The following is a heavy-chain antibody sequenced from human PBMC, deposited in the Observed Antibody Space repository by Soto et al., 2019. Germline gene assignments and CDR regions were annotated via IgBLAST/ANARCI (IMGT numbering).Heavy chain of an antibody. CDR1: GFSFSRHT. D-gene: IGHD6-19*01. CDR3: AKHFDSGCPDY. Sequence: GGSLRLSCAASGFSFSRHTMNWIRQAPGKGLEWVASISYDGTNKYYADSVKGRCTISRDNSKNTLYLQMNNLRAEDTAVYYCAKHFDSGCPDYWGQGTLVTVSS. J-gene: IGHJ4*02. CDR2: ISYDGTNK. V-gene: IGHV3-30*04.